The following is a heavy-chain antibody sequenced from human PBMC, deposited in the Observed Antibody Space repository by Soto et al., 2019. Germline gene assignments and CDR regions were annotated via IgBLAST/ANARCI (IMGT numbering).Heavy chain of an antibody. Sequence: QVQLVQSGAEVKKPGASVKVSCKASGYSFTSYYMHWVRQAPGQGLEWMGLINPNGGSATYTQKFQGRVTMPRDTSTSTGYMELSSLRSEETAVYYCASQIGPVYWGQGTLVTVSS. CDR2: INPNGGSA. CDR1: GYSFTSYY. J-gene: IGHJ4*02. D-gene: IGHD3-22*01. CDR3: ASQIGPVY. V-gene: IGHV1-46*01.